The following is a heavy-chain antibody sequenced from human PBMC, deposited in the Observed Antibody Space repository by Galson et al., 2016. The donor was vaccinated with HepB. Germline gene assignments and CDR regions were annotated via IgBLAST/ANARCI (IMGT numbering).Heavy chain of an antibody. CDR1: GFTFSKNW. V-gene: IGHV3-30*18. Sequence: SLRLSCAVSGFTFSKNWMSWVRQAPGKGLEWVAVISYDGSKTNYADSVKGRFTVSRDTSKNTLYLQMNSLRPEDTAVYYCAKPGVGFYYSDNSNYYLDSWGQGTLVTVSS. D-gene: IGHD3-22*01. CDR3: AKPGVGFYYSDNSNYYLDS. J-gene: IGHJ4*02. CDR2: ISYDGSKT.